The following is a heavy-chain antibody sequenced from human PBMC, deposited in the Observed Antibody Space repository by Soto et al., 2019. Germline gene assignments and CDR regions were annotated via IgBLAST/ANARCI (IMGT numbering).Heavy chain of an antibody. D-gene: IGHD3-10*01. Sequence: ASVTVSCKASGYTFTSYGIIWVRQAPGQGLEWMGWISAYNGNTNYAQKLQGRVTMTTDTSTSTAYMELRSLRSDDTAVYYCARVSHGSGSYYRTHTPYYYMDVWGKGTTVTVSS. J-gene: IGHJ6*03. V-gene: IGHV1-18*01. CDR3: ARVSHGSGSYYRTHTPYYYMDV. CDR2: ISAYNGNT. CDR1: GYTFTSYG.